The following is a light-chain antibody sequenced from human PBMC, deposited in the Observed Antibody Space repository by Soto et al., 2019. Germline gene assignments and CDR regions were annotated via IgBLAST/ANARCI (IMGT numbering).Light chain of an antibody. CDR3: QKYNSAPRA. CDR2: AAS. CDR1: QGISNF. V-gene: IGKV1-27*01. J-gene: IGKJ1*01. Sequence: DIQMTQFPSSLSASVGDRVTITCRASQGISNFLAWYQQKPGKTPKLLIYAASTLQSGVPSRFGGSGSGTEFTLTISRLQPEDVATYDCQKYNSAPRAFGQGTKVEIK.